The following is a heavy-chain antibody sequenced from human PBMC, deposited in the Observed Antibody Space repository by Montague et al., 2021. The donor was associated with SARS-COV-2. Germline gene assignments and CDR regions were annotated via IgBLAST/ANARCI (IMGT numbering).Heavy chain of an antibody. D-gene: IGHD3/OR15-3a*01. Sequence: SLRLSCAASGFTFKSYSIHWVRQAPGKGLEWVAVITYDGTNKYYADSVKGRFTISRDNSENMVYLQMSSLSPEDTAVYYCARVFSWTYLDYFDYWGQGTLVTVSS. CDR3: ARVFSWTYLDYFDY. V-gene: IGHV3-30*04. CDR1: GFTFKSYS. J-gene: IGHJ4*02. CDR2: ITYDGTNK.